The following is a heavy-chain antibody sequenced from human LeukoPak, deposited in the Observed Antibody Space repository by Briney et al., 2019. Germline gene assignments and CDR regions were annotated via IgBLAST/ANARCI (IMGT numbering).Heavy chain of an antibody. Sequence: QAGGSLRLSCAASGFTFSSYAMSWVRQAPGKGLEWVSAISGSGGSTYYADSVKGRFTISRDNSKNTLYLQMNSLRAEDTAVYYCARGYSSGWYHPFDYWGQGTLVTVSS. J-gene: IGHJ4*02. CDR3: ARGYSSGWYHPFDY. CDR1: GFTFSSYA. CDR2: ISGSGGST. V-gene: IGHV3-23*01. D-gene: IGHD6-19*01.